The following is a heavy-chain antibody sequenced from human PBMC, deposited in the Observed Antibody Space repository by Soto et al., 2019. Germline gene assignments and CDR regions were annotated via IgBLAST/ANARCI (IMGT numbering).Heavy chain of an antibody. CDR1: GGYISSYY. Sequence: SETLSLTCTVSGGYISSYYWSWIRQPPGKGLEWIGYIYYSGSTNYNPSLKSRVTISVDTSKNQFSLKLSSVTAADTAVYYCARLYYYYYMDVWGKGTTVTVSS. CDR3: ARLYYYYYMDV. V-gene: IGHV4-59*01. CDR2: IYYSGST. J-gene: IGHJ6*03.